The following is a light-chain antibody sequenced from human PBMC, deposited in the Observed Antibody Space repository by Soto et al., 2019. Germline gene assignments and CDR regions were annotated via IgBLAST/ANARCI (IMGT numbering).Light chain of an antibody. V-gene: IGKV3-20*01. J-gene: IGKJ1*01. CDR2: GAS. CDR1: QSVSSSY. CDR3: QEYNDWPRGT. Sequence: EIVLTQSPGTLSLSPGERATLSCRAIQSVSSSYLAWYQQKPGQAPRLLIYGASSRATGIPDRFSGSGSGTDFTLTISSLQPEDFALYYCQEYNDWPRGTFGQGTKVDIK.